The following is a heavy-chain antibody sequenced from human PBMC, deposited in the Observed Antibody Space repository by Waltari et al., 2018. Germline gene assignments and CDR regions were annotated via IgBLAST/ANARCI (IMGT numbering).Heavy chain of an antibody. J-gene: IGHJ4*02. Sequence: QVQLVQSGAEVKKAGASVKVSCEVFGYSLGELSINWVRQAPGKGLEWMGGFDSENGEPVYAQKFQGRVTMTEHTSKDIAYMELSRLRSEDTAVYFCATDPVSGRHRDYWGQGTLVTVSS. D-gene: IGHD6-19*01. CDR3: ATDPVSGRHRDY. CDR1: GYSLGELS. CDR2: FDSENGEP. V-gene: IGHV1-24*01.